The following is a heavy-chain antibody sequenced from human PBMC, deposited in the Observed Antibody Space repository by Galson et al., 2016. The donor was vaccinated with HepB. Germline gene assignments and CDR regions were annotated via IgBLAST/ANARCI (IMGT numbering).Heavy chain of an antibody. D-gene: IGHD1-7*01. V-gene: IGHV1-69*13. J-gene: IGHJ4*02. CDR2: ITPSSGAT. CDR3: ARDGVALLLRGVDD. CDR1: GGTLTEYS. Sequence: SVKVSCKASGGTLTEYSISWVRQTPGQGLEWMGGITPSSGATNYAHKFQGRVSITADGSSSTTYLELSSLRSEDTAVYYCARDGVALLLRGVDDWGQGTLVTVSS.